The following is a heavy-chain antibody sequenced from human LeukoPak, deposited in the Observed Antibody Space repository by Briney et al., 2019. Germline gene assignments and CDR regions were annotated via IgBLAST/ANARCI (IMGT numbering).Heavy chain of an antibody. CDR3: VKAHILATIRPDALDI. V-gene: IGHV3-64D*06. J-gene: IGHJ3*02. CDR1: GFTFSSYA. D-gene: IGHD5-12*01. CDR2: ISNDGGIT. Sequence: GGSLRLSCSASGFTFSSYAIHWVRQAPGKGLEYVSTISNDGGITYYADSVKDRFTVSRDNCRNSLYLQMSSVRVEATAVYFCVKAHILATIRPDALDIWGQGTMVTVSS.